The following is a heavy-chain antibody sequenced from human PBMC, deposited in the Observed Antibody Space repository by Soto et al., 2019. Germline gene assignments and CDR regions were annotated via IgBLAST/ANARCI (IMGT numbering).Heavy chain of an antibody. D-gene: IGHD5-18*01. CDR1: GFTFTSYG. CDR2: ISYDGGLQ. V-gene: IGHV3-30*03. CDR3: VSDRGYGHASVPYS. J-gene: IGHJ4*02. Sequence: QAHLVESGGGVVQPGRSLRLSCAASGFTFTSYGMHWVRQAPGTRLEWVAVISYDGGLQHYADSVKGRFTISRDNSKNMVRLQTNSLRAEDTAVYYCVSDRGYGHASVPYSWGQGTLVSVSS.